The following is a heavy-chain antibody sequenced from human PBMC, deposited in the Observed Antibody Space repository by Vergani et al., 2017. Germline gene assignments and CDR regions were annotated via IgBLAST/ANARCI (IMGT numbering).Heavy chain of an antibody. V-gene: IGHV1-2*02. J-gene: IGHJ5*02. CDR1: GYTFTAYY. Sequence: QVQLVQSGAEVGKPGASVKISCKASGYTFTAYYIHWVRQAPGQGLQWMGRMIPTFDSKNYAPRFQGRVTLTADASASTAYMELTSLTSEDTAVYFCARGASYFDSGGYADTWGQGTLVTVS. CDR2: MIPTFDSK. D-gene: IGHD3-22*01. CDR3: ARGASYFDSGGYADT.